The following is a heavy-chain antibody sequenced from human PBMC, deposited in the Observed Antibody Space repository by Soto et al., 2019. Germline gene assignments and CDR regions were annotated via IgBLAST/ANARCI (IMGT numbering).Heavy chain of an antibody. CDR2: ISRSAGNT. J-gene: IGHJ3*02. CDR1: GFTFSSYS. CDR3: ARDQVPGLDAFDI. Sequence: VGSLRLSCAASGFTFSSYSMNWVRQAPGKGLEWVSSISRSAGNTYYADSVKGRFTISRDNAKNSMYLQMNSLRAEDTAVYYCARDQVPGLDAFDIWGQGTMVTVSS. V-gene: IGHV3-21*01.